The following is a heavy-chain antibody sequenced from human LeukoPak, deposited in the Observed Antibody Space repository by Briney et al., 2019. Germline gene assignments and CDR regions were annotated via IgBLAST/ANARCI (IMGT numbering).Heavy chain of an antibody. V-gene: IGHV1-46*01. J-gene: IGHJ4*02. CDR1: GYIFTSYY. CDR2: INPSGGST. Sequence: ASVKVSCKASGYIFTSYYMHWVRQAPGQGLEWMGIINPSGGSTSYAQNFQGRVTMTRDTSTSTVYMELSSLRSEDTAVYYCARAYYYDSSAYSPDYWGQGTLVTVSS. D-gene: IGHD3-22*01. CDR3: ARAYYYDSSAYSPDY.